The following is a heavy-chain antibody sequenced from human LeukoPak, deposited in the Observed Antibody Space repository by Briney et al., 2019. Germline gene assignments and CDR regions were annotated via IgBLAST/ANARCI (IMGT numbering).Heavy chain of an antibody. Sequence: PSETLSLTCTVSGGSISSSRYSWGWIRQPPGKGLEWIGYIYHSGSTYYNPSLKSRVTISVDRSKNQFSLKLSSVTAADTAVYYCARAPRLYSSATYWGQGTLVTVSS. V-gene: IGHV4-39*07. J-gene: IGHJ4*02. CDR3: ARAPRLYSSATY. D-gene: IGHD6-25*01. CDR1: GGSISSSRYS. CDR2: IYHSGST.